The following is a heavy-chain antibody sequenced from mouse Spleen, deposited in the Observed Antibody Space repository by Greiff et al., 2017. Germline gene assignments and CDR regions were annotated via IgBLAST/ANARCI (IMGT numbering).Heavy chain of an antibody. CDR2: INPNNGGT. J-gene: IGHJ3*01. Sequence: EVQLQQSGPELVKPGASVKISCKASGYTFTDYYMNWVKQSHGKSLEWIGDINPNNGGTSYNQKFKGKATLTVDKSSSTAYMELRSLTSEDSAVYYCALAYYSNYAWFAYWGQGTLVTVSA. CDR3: ALAYYSNYAWFAY. V-gene: IGHV1-26*01. CDR1: GYTFTDYY. D-gene: IGHD2-5*01.